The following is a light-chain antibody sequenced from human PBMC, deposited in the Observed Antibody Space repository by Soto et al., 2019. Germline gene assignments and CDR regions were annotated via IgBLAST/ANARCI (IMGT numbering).Light chain of an antibody. V-gene: IGKV3-20*01. J-gene: IGKJ2*01. CDR1: QTFITNH. CDR3: QHYGGSPLYT. Sequence: IVLTQSPGTLSLSPGERATLSCRAGQTFITNHLAWFQQKPGQAPRLLIYDISRRATGIPDRFSGSASGTDFTLTVSRLEPEDFAVYFCQHYGGSPLYTFGQGTKIEIK. CDR2: DIS.